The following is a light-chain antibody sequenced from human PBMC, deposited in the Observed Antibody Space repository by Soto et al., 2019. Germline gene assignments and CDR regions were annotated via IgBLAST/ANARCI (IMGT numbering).Light chain of an antibody. V-gene: IGKV1-39*01. CDR3: QQSFITPPLT. Sequence: DLQMTQSPSSLSASIGDRITITCRASQSISTYLNWYQQKPGKAPKLLIYGASTLQNGVPSRFSGSGPATDYTLTISSLEPEDFATYYCQQSFITPPLTFGGGTKVEMK. CDR1: QSISTY. J-gene: IGKJ4*01. CDR2: GAS.